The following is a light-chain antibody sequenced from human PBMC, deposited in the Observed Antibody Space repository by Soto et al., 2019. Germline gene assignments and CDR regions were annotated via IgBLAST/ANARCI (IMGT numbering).Light chain of an antibody. CDR3: AAWDDGLNGYV. Sequence: QSVLTQPPSASGTAGQRVTISCSGSTSNIGSNTVNWYQQLPGTAPRTLIYSNNQRPSGVPDRLSGSKSGTSGSLAISGLLSEDEADYYCAAWDDGLNGYVFGTGTKVTVL. CDR2: SNN. CDR1: TSNIGSNT. J-gene: IGLJ1*01. V-gene: IGLV1-44*01.